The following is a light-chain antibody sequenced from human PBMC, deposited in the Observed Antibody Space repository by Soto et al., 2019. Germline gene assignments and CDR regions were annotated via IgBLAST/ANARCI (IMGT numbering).Light chain of an antibody. CDR2: ANN. CDR3: QSYDSSMSGYV. V-gene: IGLV1-40*01. J-gene: IGLJ1*01. CDR1: ISNIGAGYD. Sequence: QSVLTQPPSVSWAPGQRVTISFTGSISNIGAGYDVHWYQQLPGTAPKLIIYANNIRPSGVPGRFSGSKSGTSASLAITGLKAEDEADYYCQSYDSSMSGYVFGTGTKVTVL.